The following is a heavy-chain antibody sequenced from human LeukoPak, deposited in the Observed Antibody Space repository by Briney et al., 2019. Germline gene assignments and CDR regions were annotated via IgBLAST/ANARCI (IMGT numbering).Heavy chain of an antibody. V-gene: IGHV1-46*01. CDR2: INPSGGST. D-gene: IGHD3-3*01. J-gene: IGHJ6*02. Sequence: GASVKVSCKASGYTFTSYYMRWVRQAPGQGLEWMGLINPSGGSTSYAQKFQGRVTMTRDTSTSTVYMELSSLRSEDTAVYYCARSQHPLPVPDYDFWSGYYTVLGLGGGIYGMDVWGQGTTVTVAS. CDR1: GYTFTSYY. CDR3: ARSQHPLPVPDYDFWSGYYTVLGLGGGIYGMDV.